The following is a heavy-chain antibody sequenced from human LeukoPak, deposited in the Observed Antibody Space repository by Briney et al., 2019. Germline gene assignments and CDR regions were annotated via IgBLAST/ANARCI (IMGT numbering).Heavy chain of an antibody. CDR3: AKSDIIVVSDAKENWFDP. CDR2: IRNDGSMK. D-gene: IGHD2-2*01. CDR1: GVIFSNYG. J-gene: IGHJ5*02. Sequence: GGSLCLSCAVSGVIFSNYGMHWVRQTPAKGLEGVAFIRNDGSMKYNPDSVKRRFTISRDNSKNTLYLQMNNLRAEDMAVYYCAKSDIIVVSDAKENWFDPWGQGRLVTVPS. V-gene: IGHV3-30*02.